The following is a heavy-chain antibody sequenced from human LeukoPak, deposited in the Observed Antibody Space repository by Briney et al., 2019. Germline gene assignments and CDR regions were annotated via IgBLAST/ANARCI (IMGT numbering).Heavy chain of an antibody. CDR3: ARAVVVVTATSPFYHNWFDP. CDR1: GFTFSSHW. V-gene: IGHV3-74*01. Sequence: GGSLRLSCAASGFTFSSHWMHWVRQAPGKGLVWVSRINSDGSSISYADSVKGRFTISRDNAKNTLYLQMNSLRAEDTAVYYCARAVVVVTATSPFYHNWFDPWGQGTLVTVSS. D-gene: IGHD2-21*02. J-gene: IGHJ5*02. CDR2: INSDGSSI.